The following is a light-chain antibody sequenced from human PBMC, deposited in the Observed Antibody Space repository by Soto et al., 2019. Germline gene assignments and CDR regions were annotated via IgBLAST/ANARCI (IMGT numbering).Light chain of an antibody. CDR2: GAS. CDR1: QSVNNN. Sequence: ELVLTQSPATLSVSPGEGVTLSCRARQSVNNNLAWYQQKPGQAPSLLIHGASTRAAGVPARFSGSGSGTEFTLTISSLQSEDSAVYYCQEYNRRPPATFGQGTKVAIK. J-gene: IGKJ1*01. CDR3: QEYNRRPPAT. V-gene: IGKV3-15*01.